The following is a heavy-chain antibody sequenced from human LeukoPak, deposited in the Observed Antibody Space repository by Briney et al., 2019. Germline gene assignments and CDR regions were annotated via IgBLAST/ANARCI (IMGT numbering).Heavy chain of an antibody. CDR3: ARGAGYSDY. V-gene: IGHV4-34*01. D-gene: IGHD5-12*01. CDR2: INHSGST. CDR1: GGSFSGYY. Sequence: PSETLSLTCAVYGGSFSGYYWSWIRQPPGKGLEWIGEINHSGSTNYNPSLKSRVTISVDTSKNQLSLKLSSVTAADTAVYYCARGAGYSDYWGQGTLVTVSS. J-gene: IGHJ4*02.